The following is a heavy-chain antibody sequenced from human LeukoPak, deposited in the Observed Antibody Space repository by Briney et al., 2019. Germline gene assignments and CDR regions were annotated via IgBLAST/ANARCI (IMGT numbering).Heavy chain of an antibody. D-gene: IGHD2/OR15-2a*01. CDR3: ARVGTTSNFYYYYGMDV. J-gene: IGHJ6*02. Sequence: GGSLRLSCAASGFTFSSYWMYWVRQAPGKGLVWVSRTNSDGSTTSYADSVKGRFTISRDNAKNTLYLQMNSLRAEDTAVYYCARVGTTSNFYYYYGMDVWGQGTTVTASS. V-gene: IGHV3-74*01. CDR1: GFTFSSYW. CDR2: TNSDGSTT.